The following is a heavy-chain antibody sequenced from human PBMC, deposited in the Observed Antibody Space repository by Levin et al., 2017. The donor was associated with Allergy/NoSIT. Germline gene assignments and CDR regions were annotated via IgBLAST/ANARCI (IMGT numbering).Heavy chain of an antibody. CDR2: LRYSGDTT. CDR3: AKGLSSGSPYRAFDM. J-gene: IGHJ3*02. Sequence: QRGESLKISCAASGFTFRSYTMTWVRQAPGRGLEWVSTLRYSGDTTHYADSVKGRFTISRDGSRDTLFLQMNSLRPEDTAVYYCAKGLSSGSPYRAFDMWGQGTMVTVSS. CDR1: GFTFRSYT. V-gene: IGHV3-23*01. D-gene: IGHD1-26*01.